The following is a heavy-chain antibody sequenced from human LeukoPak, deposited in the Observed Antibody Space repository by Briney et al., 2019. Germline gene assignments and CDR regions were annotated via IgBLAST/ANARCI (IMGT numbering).Heavy chain of an antibody. V-gene: IGHV3-48*04. D-gene: IGHD2/OR15-2a*01. Sequence: GGSLRLSCAASGFTFSSYSMNWVRQAPGKGLEWVSYISSSSTIYYADSVKGRFTISRDNAKNSLYLQMNSLRADDTAVYYCARDRQAFDYWGQGTLVTVSS. J-gene: IGHJ4*02. CDR1: GFTFSSYS. CDR3: ARDRQAFDY. CDR2: ISSSSTI.